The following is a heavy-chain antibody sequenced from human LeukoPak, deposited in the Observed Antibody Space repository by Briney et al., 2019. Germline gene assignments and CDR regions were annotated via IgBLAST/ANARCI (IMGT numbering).Heavy chain of an antibody. Sequence: PSGGSLRLSCTASGFTFGDYAMSWFRQAPGKGLEWIGFIRNKAYGETTEYAASVKGRFTISKDDSTNTLYLHMNSLRSEDTAVYYCTADLEVSSGTNPDSWGRGTLVTVSS. CDR3: TADLEVSSGTNPDS. CDR2: IRNKAYGETT. J-gene: IGHJ4*02. V-gene: IGHV3-49*03. D-gene: IGHD4/OR15-4a*01. CDR1: GFTFGDYA.